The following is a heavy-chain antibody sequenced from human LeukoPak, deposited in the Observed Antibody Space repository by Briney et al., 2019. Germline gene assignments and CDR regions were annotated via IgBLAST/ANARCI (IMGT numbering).Heavy chain of an antibody. D-gene: IGHD4-17*01. J-gene: IGHJ4*02. CDR1: GFTFSTYG. V-gene: IGHV3-48*02. CDR2: ISDSSSTI. CDR3: ARDHPVTTSIDY. Sequence: GESLRLSCAASGFTFSTYGMNWVRQAPGKGLEWVSYISDSSSTIYYADSVKGRFTISRDNAKNSLYLQMNSLRDEDTAVYYCARDHPVTTSIDYWGQGTLVTVSS.